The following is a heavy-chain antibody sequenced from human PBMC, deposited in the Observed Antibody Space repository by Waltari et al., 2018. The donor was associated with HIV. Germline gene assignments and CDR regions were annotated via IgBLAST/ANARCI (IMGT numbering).Heavy chain of an antibody. V-gene: IGHV1-69*06. J-gene: IGHJ4*02. CDR1: GGTFSSYA. CDR2: IIPIFGTA. D-gene: IGHD6-19*01. Sequence: QVQLVQSGAEVKKPGSSVKVSCKASGGTFSSYAIRWVRQAPGQGLEWMGGIIPIFGTANYAQKFQGRVTITADKSTSTAYMELSSLRSEDTAVYYCARDNGSEQWPPAYYFDYWGQGTLVTVSS. CDR3: ARDNGSEQWPPAYYFDY.